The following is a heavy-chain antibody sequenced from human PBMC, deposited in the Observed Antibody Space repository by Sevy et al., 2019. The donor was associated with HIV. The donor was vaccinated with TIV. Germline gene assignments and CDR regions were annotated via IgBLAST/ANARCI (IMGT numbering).Heavy chain of an antibody. J-gene: IGHJ4*02. CDR2: IRYDGSDK. CDR1: GFTFSNYG. D-gene: IGHD2-15*01. Sequence: GGYLRLSCAASGFTFSNYGMHWVRQVPGKGLEWVTFIRYDGSDKYYAASVKGRFTISRDDSKNTLHLQMDSLRAEHTAIYYCAKDLRGPGRRYFDYWGQGTLVTVSS. CDR3: AKDLRGPGRRYFDY. V-gene: IGHV3-30*02.